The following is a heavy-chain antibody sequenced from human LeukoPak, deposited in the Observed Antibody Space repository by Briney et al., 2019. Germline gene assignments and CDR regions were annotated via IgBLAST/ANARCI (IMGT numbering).Heavy chain of an antibody. CDR1: GYSISSGCY. CDR2: IYHSGST. Sequence: SETLSLTCAVSGYSISSGCYWGWIRQPPGKGLEWIGSIYHSGSTYYNPSLKSQVTISVDTSKNQFSLKLSSVTAADTAVYYCARHSGVVPAAIFLPHWFDPWGRGTLVTVSS. V-gene: IGHV4-38-2*01. CDR3: ARHSGVVPAAIFLPHWFDP. D-gene: IGHD2-2*01. J-gene: IGHJ5*02.